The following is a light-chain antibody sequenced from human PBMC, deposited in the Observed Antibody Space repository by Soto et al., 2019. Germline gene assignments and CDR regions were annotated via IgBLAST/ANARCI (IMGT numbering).Light chain of an antibody. J-gene: IGLJ2*01. CDR2: RNN. V-gene: IGLV1-47*01. CDR1: NSNIGSKY. Sequence: QPVLTQPPSASGTPGQRVTISCSGSNSNIGSKYVYWYQQLPGTAPKLLLYRNNQRPSGVPDRFSGSKSGTSASLATSGLRSEDEADYYCAAWDNSLVGGPAFGGGTQLTVL. CDR3: AAWDNSLVGGPA.